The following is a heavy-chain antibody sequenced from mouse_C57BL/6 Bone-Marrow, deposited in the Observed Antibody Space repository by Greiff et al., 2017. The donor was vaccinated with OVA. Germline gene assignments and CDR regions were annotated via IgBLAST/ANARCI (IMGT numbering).Heavy chain of an antibody. D-gene: IGHD4-1*01. Sequence: EVMLVESGGGLVKPGGSLKLSCAASGFTFSDYGMHWVRQAPEKGLEWVAYISSGSSTIYYADTVKGRFTISRDNAKNTLFLQMTSRRSDDTAMYYCASSNWETGYWGQGTTLTVSS. CDR3: ASSNWETGY. CDR1: GFTFSDYG. J-gene: IGHJ2*01. CDR2: ISSGSSTI. V-gene: IGHV5-17*01.